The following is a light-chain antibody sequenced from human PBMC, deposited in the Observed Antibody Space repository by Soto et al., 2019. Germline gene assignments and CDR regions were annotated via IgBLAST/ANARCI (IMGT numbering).Light chain of an antibody. CDR3: QRYGTSPRT. CDR2: GVS. Sequence: EIVLTQSPGTLSLSPGERASLSCRASQSVRSSYLAWYQQKLGQAPRLLIYGVSNRATGIPDRFSGSGAGKDFTLTISRLESEDFAVYYCQRYGTSPRTFGQGTKVEIK. J-gene: IGKJ1*01. V-gene: IGKV3-20*01. CDR1: QSVRSSY.